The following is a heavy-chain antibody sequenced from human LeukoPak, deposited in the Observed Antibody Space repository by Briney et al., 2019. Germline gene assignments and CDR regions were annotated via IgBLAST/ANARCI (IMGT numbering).Heavy chain of an antibody. D-gene: IGHD3-22*01. Sequence: SVKVSCKASGGTFSSYAISWVRQAPGQGLEWMGGIIPIFGTANYAQKFQGRVTVTTDESTSTAYMELSSLRSEDTAVYYCATPTYYYDSSGYYTNWFDPWGQGTLVTVSS. V-gene: IGHV1-69*05. CDR1: GGTFSSYA. CDR2: IIPIFGTA. J-gene: IGHJ5*02. CDR3: ATPTYYYDSSGYYTNWFDP.